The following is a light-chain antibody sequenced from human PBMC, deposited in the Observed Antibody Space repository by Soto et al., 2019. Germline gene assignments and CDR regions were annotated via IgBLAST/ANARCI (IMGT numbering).Light chain of an antibody. J-gene: IGKJ3*01. V-gene: IGKV3-20*01. CDR2: GAS. Sequence: EIVLTQSPGTLSLSPGERATLACRASQSVNDLAWYQQKPGQAPRLLIHGASNRATGIPDRFSGSGSGTDFTLTISKLEPEDLAIYYCQHYGGSSPRFSFGTGNKLDI. CDR1: QSVND. CDR3: QHYGGSSPRFS.